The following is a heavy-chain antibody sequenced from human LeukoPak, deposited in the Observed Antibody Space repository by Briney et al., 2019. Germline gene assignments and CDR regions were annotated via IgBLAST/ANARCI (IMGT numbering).Heavy chain of an antibody. D-gene: IGHD6-13*01. CDR1: GGSISSYY. Sequence: SETLSLTCTVSGGSISSYYWSWIRQPPGKGLEWIGYIYYSGSTNYNPSLKSRVTISVDTSKNQFSLKLTSVTTADTAIYYCASSRRGYTSGWFFDYWGQGALVTVSS. CDR3: ASSRRGYTSGWFFDY. V-gene: IGHV4-59*01. J-gene: IGHJ4*02. CDR2: IYYSGST.